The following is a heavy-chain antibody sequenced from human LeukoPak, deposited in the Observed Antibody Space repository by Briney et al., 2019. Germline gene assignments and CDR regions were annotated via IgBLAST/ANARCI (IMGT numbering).Heavy chain of an antibody. Sequence: GGSLRLSCAASGFTFSDYSMNWVRQAPGKGPEWISYIGIDSGNTNYADSVKGRFTISGDKAKNSLYLQINSLRVEDTAVYYCARDYKYAFDNWGQGTLVTVSS. CDR1: GFTFSDYS. D-gene: IGHD5-24*01. J-gene: IGHJ4*02. V-gene: IGHV3-48*01. CDR2: IGIDSGNT. CDR3: ARDYKYAFDN.